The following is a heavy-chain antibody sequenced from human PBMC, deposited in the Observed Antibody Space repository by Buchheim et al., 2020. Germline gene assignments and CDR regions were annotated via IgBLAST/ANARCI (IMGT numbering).Heavy chain of an antibody. CDR2: ITSAGSTT. V-gene: IGHV3-74*01. CDR3: ARYLDGYGMDV. CDR1: GFTFRTYW. D-gene: IGHD3-9*01. Sequence: EVQLVESGGGLVQPGGSLRLSCASSGFTFRTYWMHWVRQAPGKGLVWVSRITSAGSTTAYAGAVKGRFTISRDNAKVYLQMNSLRAEDTAVYYCARYLDGYGMDVWGQGTT. J-gene: IGHJ6*02.